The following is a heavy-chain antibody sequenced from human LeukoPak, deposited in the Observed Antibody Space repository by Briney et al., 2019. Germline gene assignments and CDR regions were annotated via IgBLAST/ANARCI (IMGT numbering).Heavy chain of an antibody. CDR2: IHYSGST. J-gene: IGHJ3*02. CDR1: GGSISSYY. Sequence: SETLSLTCTVSGGSISSYYWSWIRQPPGKGLEWIAYIHYSGSTNYNPSLKSRVTMSVDTSKNQFSLKLSSVTAADTAVYYCARASRGAFDIWGQGTMVTVSS. V-gene: IGHV4-59*12. CDR3: ARASRGAFDI.